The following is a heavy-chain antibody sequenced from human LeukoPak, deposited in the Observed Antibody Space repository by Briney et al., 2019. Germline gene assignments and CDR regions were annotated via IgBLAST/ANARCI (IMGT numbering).Heavy chain of an antibody. V-gene: IGHV3-23*01. CDR2: IGGGGTT. J-gene: IGHJ4*02. D-gene: IGHD3-10*01. CDR3: ARVGGSGSYYADYFDY. CDR1: GFTLSNYA. Sequence: QPGGSLRLSCAASGFTLSNYAMSWVRQAPGKGLEWVSAIGGGGTTYYADFVKGRFTISRDSSKNTLYLQMNSLRAEDTAVYYCARVGGSGSYYADYFDYWGQGTLVTVSS.